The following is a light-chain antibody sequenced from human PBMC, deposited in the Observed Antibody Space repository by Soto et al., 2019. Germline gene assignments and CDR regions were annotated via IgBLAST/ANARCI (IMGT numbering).Light chain of an antibody. CDR2: GAS. CDR3: QQYGSSPPIS. CDR1: QSVSSSS. V-gene: IGKV3-20*01. Sequence: ESVLTQSPGTLPLSPGERATLSCRASQSVSSSSLAWFQQKPGQAPRLLIYGASSRATGIPDRFSGSGSGTDFTLTISRLEPEDFAVYYCQQYGSSPPISFGQGTRLEMK. J-gene: IGKJ5*01.